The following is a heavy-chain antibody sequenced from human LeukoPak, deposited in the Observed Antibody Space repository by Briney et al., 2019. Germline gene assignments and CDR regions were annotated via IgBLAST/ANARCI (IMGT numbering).Heavy chain of an antibody. CDR2: IYTSGST. J-gene: IGHJ4*02. D-gene: IGHD5-12*01. V-gene: IGHV4-61*02. CDR3: ARGPYSGYDDY. Sequence: KPSETLSLTCTVSGGSISSGSYYWSWIRQPAGKGLEWIGRIYTSGSTNYNPSLKSRVTISVDTSKNQFSLKLSPVTAADTAVYYCARGPYSGYDDYWGQGTLVTVSS. CDR1: GGSISSGSYY.